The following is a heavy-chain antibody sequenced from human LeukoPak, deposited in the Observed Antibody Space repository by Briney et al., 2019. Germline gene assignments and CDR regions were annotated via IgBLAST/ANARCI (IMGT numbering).Heavy chain of an antibody. D-gene: IGHD3-22*01. CDR2: INPSGGGT. Sequence: ASVKVSCKASGYTFTSYYIHWVRQAPGQGLEWMGIINPSGGGTSYAQTFQGRVTMTRDTSTSTVYMELNSLRSEDTAVYYCARLFRSSSGYLMLDYWGQGTLVTVSS. CDR3: ARLFRSSSGYLMLDY. CDR1: GYTFTSYY. V-gene: IGHV1-46*01. J-gene: IGHJ4*02.